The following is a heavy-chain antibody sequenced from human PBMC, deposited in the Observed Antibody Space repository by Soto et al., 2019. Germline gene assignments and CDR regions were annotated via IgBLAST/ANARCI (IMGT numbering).Heavy chain of an antibody. CDR3: ARHLMILVAPSDY. CDR1: GYIFINYG. J-gene: IGHJ4*02. Sequence: ASVKVSCKASGYIFINYGISWVRQTPGQGLEWMGWISAYNGNPNYAQNLQGRFTMTTDTSTNKAYMQLRSLRSDDTAVYYCARHLMILVAPSDYCGQGPLVTVSS. D-gene: IGHD3-22*01. CDR2: ISAYNGNP. V-gene: IGHV1-18*01.